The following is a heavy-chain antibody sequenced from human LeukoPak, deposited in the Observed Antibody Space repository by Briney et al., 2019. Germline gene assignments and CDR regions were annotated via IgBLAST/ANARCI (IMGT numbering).Heavy chain of an antibody. Sequence: SETLSLTCAVYGGSFSGYSWSWIRQPPGKGLEWIGEINHSGSTNYNPSLKSRVTISVDTSKNQFSLKLSSVTAADTAVYYCARRTRSPYWYFDLWGRGTLVTVSS. CDR3: ARRTRSPYWYFDL. V-gene: IGHV4-34*01. D-gene: IGHD3/OR15-3a*01. CDR2: INHSGST. CDR1: GGSFSGYS. J-gene: IGHJ2*01.